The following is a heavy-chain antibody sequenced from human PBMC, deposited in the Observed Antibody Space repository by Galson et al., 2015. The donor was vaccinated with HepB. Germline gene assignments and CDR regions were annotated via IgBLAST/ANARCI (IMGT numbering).Heavy chain of an antibody. Sequence: SETLSLTCTVSGGSISSSSYYWGWIRQPPGKGLEWIGSIYYSGSTYYNPSLKSRVTISVDTSKNQFSLKLSSVTAADTAVYYCARRSSTSWGSHYYYGMDVWGQGTTVTVSS. J-gene: IGHJ6*02. CDR1: GGSISSSSYY. CDR2: IYYSGST. D-gene: IGHD2-2*01. CDR3: ARRSSTSWGSHYYYGMDV. V-gene: IGHV4-39*01.